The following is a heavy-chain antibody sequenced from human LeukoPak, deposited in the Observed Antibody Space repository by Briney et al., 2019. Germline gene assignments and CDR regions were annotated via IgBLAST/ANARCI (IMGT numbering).Heavy chain of an antibody. CDR1: GFTFSRYW. D-gene: IGHD4-17*01. CDR3: LDYGEN. CDR2: INSDGTIT. J-gene: IGHJ4*02. V-gene: IGHV3-74*01. Sequence: PGGSLRLSCAASGFTFSRYWMHWVRQAPGKGLVWVSRINSDGTITTYADTVKGRFIISRDNAKNMLYLEMNSLRAEATAVYYCLDYGENWGQGTLVTVSS.